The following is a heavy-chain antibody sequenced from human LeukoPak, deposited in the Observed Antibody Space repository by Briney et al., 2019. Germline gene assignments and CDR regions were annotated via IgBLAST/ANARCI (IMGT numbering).Heavy chain of an antibody. V-gene: IGHV4-59*12. CDR2: IYYSGST. CDR3: ARATLYNWFDP. Sequence: SETLSLTCSVSGGSISSYYWSWIRQPPGKGLEWIGYIYYSGSTNYNPSLKSRVTISVDTAKNQFSLNLTSVTAADTAVYYCARATLYNWFDPWGQGTLVTVSS. CDR1: GGSISSYY. J-gene: IGHJ5*02.